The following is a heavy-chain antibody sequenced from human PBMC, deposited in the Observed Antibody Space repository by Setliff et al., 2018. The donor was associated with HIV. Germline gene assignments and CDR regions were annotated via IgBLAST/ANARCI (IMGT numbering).Heavy chain of an antibody. CDR3: ARMQAYYNFWRSTYYFDY. J-gene: IGHJ4*02. CDR2: ISPYNGDA. Sequence: ASVKVSCKASGYPFTSYGICWVRQAPGHGLEWMGYISPYNGDAYYAEKFQGRVTMTTDTSTTAVSMELTNLRSDDTAVYFCARMQAYYNFWRSTYYFDYWGQGTPVTVAS. CDR1: GYPFTSYG. D-gene: IGHD3-3*01. V-gene: IGHV1-18*01.